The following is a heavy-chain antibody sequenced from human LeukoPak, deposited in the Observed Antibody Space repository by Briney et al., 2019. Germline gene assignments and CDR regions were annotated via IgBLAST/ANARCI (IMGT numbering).Heavy chain of an antibody. J-gene: IGHJ4*02. D-gene: IGHD4-17*01. CDR3: ARPLFHYGDYYFDY. CDR1: GYSISSGYY. Sequence: KPSETLSLTCAVSGYSISSGYYWGWIRQPPGKGLEWIGSIYHSGSTYYNPSLKSRVTISVDTSKNQFSLKLSSVTAADTAVYYCARPLFHYGDYYFDYWGQGTLVTVSS. CDR2: IYHSGST. V-gene: IGHV4-38-2*01.